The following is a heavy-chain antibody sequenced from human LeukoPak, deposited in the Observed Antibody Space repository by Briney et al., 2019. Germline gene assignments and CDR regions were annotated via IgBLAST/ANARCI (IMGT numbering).Heavy chain of an antibody. CDR3: ARIPVRDHVQN. CDR1: GGSISSSSYY. D-gene: IGHD2-21*01. Sequence: PSETLSLTCTVSGGSISSSSYYWGWIRQPPGKGLEWIGSIYYSGSTYYNPSLKSRVTISVDTSKNQFSLKLSSVTAADTAVYYCARIPVRDHVQNWGQGTLVTVSS. CDR2: IYYSGST. J-gene: IGHJ1*01. V-gene: IGHV4-39*01.